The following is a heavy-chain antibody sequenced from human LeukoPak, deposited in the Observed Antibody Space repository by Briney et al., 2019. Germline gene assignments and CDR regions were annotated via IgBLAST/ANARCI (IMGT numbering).Heavy chain of an antibody. CDR1: EFTFGNYW. D-gene: IGHD3-10*01. CDR2: IKQDGSER. V-gene: IGHV3-7*01. J-gene: IGHJ4*02. CDR3: ATGQAGGLDS. Sequence: HPGGSLRLSCTASEFTFGNYWMTWVRQAPGKGLEWVANIKQDGSERYYVDSVKGRFTISRDNAKNSLYLQMNSLRAEDTAVYYCATGQAGGLDSWGQGTLVTVSS.